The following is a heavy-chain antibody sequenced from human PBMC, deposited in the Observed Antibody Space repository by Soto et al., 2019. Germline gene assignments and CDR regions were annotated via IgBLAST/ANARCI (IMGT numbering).Heavy chain of an antibody. D-gene: IGHD3-10*01. V-gene: IGHV3-7*01. J-gene: IGHJ6*02. Sequence: LRLSCAASGFTFSSYWMSWVRQAPGKGLEWVANIKQDGSEKYYVDSVKGRFTISRDNAKNSLYLQMNSLRAEDTAVYYCARDLLLWFGELSYYYYGMDVWGQGTTVTVSS. CDR2: IKQDGSEK. CDR3: ARDLLLWFGELSYYYYGMDV. CDR1: GFTFSSYW.